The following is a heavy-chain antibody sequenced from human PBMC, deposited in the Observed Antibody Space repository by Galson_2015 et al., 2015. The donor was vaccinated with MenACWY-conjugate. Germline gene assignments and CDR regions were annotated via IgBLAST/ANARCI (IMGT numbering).Heavy chain of an antibody. CDR3: TTDRISGEGRPYWDI. J-gene: IGHJ1*01. CDR1: GFSFSNDW. D-gene: IGHD2-8*02. Sequence: ALRLSCAASGFSFSNDWMSWVRQAPGKGPEWVARIKSKTDGERTDYAAPVIGRFSISRDDLRNTLYLQMNGLKSDDSAVYYCTTDRISGEGRPYWDIWGQGTLVTVSS. CDR2: IKSKTDGERT. V-gene: IGHV3-15*01.